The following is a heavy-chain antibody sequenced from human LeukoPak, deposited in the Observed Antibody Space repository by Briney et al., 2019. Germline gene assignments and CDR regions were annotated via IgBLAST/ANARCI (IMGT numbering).Heavy chain of an antibody. CDR3: AKGGRHGCSSYERGYFDH. Sequence: GGSLRLSCAASGFTFSNYDMYWVRQAPGKGLEWVAFIEYGGSKQNYADSVKGRLTISRDNSKNTLYLQMNSLRTEDTAVYYCAKGGRHGCSSYERGYFDHWGQGTLVTVSS. J-gene: IGHJ4*02. V-gene: IGHV3-30*02. CDR1: GFTFSNYD. D-gene: IGHD5-12*01. CDR2: IEYGGSKQ.